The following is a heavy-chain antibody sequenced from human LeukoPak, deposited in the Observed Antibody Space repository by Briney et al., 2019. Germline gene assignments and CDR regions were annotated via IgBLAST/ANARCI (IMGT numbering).Heavy chain of an antibody. V-gene: IGHV4-34*01. CDR2: INHSGST. CDR3: ARKTRATQRGFTMVRGVKSYYYYMDV. Sequence: PSETLSLTCAVYGGSFSGYYWSWIRQPPGKGLEWIGEINHSGSTNYNPSLKSRVTISVDASKNQFSLKLSSVTAADTAVYYCARKTRATQRGFTMVRGVKSYYYYMDVWGKGTTVTVSS. J-gene: IGHJ6*03. D-gene: IGHD3-10*01. CDR1: GGSFSGYY.